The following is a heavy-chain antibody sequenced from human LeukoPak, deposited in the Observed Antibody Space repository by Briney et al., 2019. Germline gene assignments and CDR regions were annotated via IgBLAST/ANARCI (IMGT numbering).Heavy chain of an antibody. V-gene: IGHV3-21*01. CDR2: ITSSSSYI. CDR1: GFTFSSYS. CDR3: ARDQVDFWSGYHKGYYFDY. J-gene: IGHJ4*02. D-gene: IGHD3-3*01. Sequence: GGSLRLSCAASGFTFSSYSMNWVRQAPGKGLEWVSFITSSSSYIYYADSVKGRFTISRDNAKNSLYLQMNSLRAEDTAVYYCARDQVDFWSGYHKGYYFDYWGQGTLVTVSS.